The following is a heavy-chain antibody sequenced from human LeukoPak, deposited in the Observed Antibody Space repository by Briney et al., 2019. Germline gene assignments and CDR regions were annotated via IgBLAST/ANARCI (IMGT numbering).Heavy chain of an antibody. CDR2: ISSGSGYI. J-gene: IGHJ4*02. D-gene: IGHD3-22*01. Sequence: GGSLRLSCVASGFTFSSYAMHWVRQAPGKGLEWVSSISSGSGYIFYVDSVKGRFTISRDNAKNSLFLQMNSRRAEDTAVYYCARGAEYYYDSSGYFPFDYWGQGTLVTVSS. V-gene: IGHV3-21*01. CDR3: ARGAEYYYDSSGYFPFDY. CDR1: GFTFSSYA.